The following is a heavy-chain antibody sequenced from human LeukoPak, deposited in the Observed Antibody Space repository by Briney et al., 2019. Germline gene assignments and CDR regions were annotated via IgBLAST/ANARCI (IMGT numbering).Heavy chain of an antibody. CDR1: GGSISSYY. Sequence: SETLSLTCTVSGGSISSYYWSWIRQPPGKGLEWIGYIYYSGSTNYNPSLKSRVTISVDTSKNQFSLKLSSVTAADTAVYYCARVGRDYYDSSGYHTYWGQGTLVTVSS. V-gene: IGHV4-59*01. CDR3: ARVGRDYYDSSGYHTY. CDR2: IYYSGST. J-gene: IGHJ4*02. D-gene: IGHD3-22*01.